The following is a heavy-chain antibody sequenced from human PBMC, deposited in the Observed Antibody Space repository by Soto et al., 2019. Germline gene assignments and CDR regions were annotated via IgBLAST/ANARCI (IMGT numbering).Heavy chain of an antibody. J-gene: IGHJ5*02. CDR1: RLSLCRYN. V-gene: IGHV3-48*02. Sequence: GGPLIVYGCRSRLSLCRYNMNWVRQATGKGLEWVSYTSYSTNTIYYSDSVKGRFTVSRDNAKNSLYLQMNSLRDEDTAVYYCARVGYCSSTSCHDFNWFDPWAQGTLVTVSA. D-gene: IGHD2-2*01. CDR3: ARVGYCSSTSCHDFNWFDP. CDR2: TSYSTNTI.